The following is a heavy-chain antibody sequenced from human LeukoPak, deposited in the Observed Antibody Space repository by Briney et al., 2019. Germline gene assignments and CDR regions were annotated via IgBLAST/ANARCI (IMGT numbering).Heavy chain of an antibody. V-gene: IGHV1-69*01. CDR3: ARGDYSEYYFDY. CDR2: IIPIFGTA. CDR1: GGTFSSYA. J-gene: IGHJ4*02. D-gene: IGHD4-11*01. Sequence: SVKVSCKASGGTFSSYAISWVRQAPGQGLEWMGGIIPIFGTANYAQKFQGRVTITADESTSTAYMELSSLRSEDTAVYYCARGDYSEYYFDYWGQGTLATVSS.